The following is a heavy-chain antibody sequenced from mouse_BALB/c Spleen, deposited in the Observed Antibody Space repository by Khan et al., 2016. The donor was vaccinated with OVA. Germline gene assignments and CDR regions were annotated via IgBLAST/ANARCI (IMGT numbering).Heavy chain of an antibody. D-gene: IGHD4-1*01. J-gene: IGHJ3*01. CDR3: ATHLTGSFAY. CDR1: GFTFSPYS. CDR2: ISSDGDYT. V-gene: IGHV5-6*01. Sequence: EVELVESGGDLVKSGGSLKLSCAASGFTFSPYSMSWVRQTPDKRLEWVATISSDGDYTSYPDSVKGRFNISRENAKNTLYLQMSSLKSEDTAIYYCATHLTGSFAYWGQGTLVTVSA.